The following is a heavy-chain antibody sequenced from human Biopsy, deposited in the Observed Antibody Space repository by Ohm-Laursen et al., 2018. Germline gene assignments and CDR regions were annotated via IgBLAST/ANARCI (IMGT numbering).Heavy chain of an antibody. V-gene: IGHV4-59*01. CDR1: GGSISSDY. CDR2: IYCSGST. J-gene: IGHJ3*01. Sequence: SETLSLTCAVSGGSISSDYWSWIRQTPGKGLEWIGYIYCSGSTNYNPSLKSRVTISVDTSKNQFSLKLNSVTAADTAVYYCARDIMNPIGGLVARSDVFDVWGQGTMVTVSS. D-gene: IGHD3-16*02. CDR3: ARDIMNPIGGLVARSDVFDV.